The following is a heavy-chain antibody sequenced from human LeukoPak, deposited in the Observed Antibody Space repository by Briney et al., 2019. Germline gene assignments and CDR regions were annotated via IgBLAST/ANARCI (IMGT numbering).Heavy chain of an antibody. CDR1: GFRFSTYG. Sequence: PGGSLRLSCAASGFRFSTYGVHWVRQAPGKGLEWVALISYDGSTKYYADSVAGRFTTSRDNSKNTLYLQMNSLRIEDTAVYYCARGYYYDSSAYPAHFDHWGQGTLVTVSS. CDR3: ARGYYYDSSAYPAHFDH. D-gene: IGHD3-22*01. J-gene: IGHJ4*02. V-gene: IGHV3-30-3*01. CDR2: ISYDGSTK.